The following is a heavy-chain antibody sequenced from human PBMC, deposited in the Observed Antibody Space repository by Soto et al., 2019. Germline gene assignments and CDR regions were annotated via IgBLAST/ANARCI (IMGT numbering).Heavy chain of an antibody. V-gene: IGHV3-30*03. J-gene: IGHJ4*02. Sequence: GGSLRLSCAASGFTFSNYGMHWVRQVPGKGLEWVAVISFDGSYKYYADSVKGRFTTSRDNAKNSLYLQMNSLRPEDTALYYCVRLKGGYSYGTPFDYWGQGTLVTVS. CDR2: ISFDGSYK. D-gene: IGHD5-18*01. CDR1: GFTFSNYG. CDR3: VRLKGGYSYGTPFDY.